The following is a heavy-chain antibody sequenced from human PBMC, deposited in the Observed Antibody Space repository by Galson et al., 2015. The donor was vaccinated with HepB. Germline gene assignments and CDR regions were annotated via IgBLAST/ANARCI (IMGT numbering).Heavy chain of an antibody. CDR2: ISSNGGST. V-gene: IGHV3-64D*06. J-gene: IGHJ4*02. D-gene: IGHD5-18*01. CDR1: GFTFSSYA. CDR3: VKAHPHSYGQPEDY. Sequence: SLRLSCAASGFTFSSYAMHWVRQAPGKGLEYVSAISSNGGSTYYADSVKGRFTISRDNSKNTLYLQMSSLRAEDTAVYYCVKAHPHSYGQPEDYWGQGTLVTVSS.